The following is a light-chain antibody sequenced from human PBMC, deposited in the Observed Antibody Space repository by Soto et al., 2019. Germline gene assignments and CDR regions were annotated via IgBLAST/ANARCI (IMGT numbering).Light chain of an antibody. CDR2: GAS. CDR1: QSVTSN. CDR3: QHYNNAPPWT. J-gene: IGKJ1*01. V-gene: IGKV3-15*01. Sequence: EIVMPQSPATLSVSPGERATLSCRASQSVTSNLAWYKQKPGQAPRLLIYGASTRATVIPARFSGRGYVRYVTLTISSLQSEDFAVGYCQHYNNAPPWTFGQGTKVEIK.